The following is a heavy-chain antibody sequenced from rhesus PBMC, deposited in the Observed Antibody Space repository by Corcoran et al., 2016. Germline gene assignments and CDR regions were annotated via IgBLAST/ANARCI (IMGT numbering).Heavy chain of an antibody. CDR2: VYGNRGNT. D-gene: IGHD5-36*02. V-gene: IGHV4-80*01. J-gene: IGHJ4*01. CDR3: ARLSNIGSVFYFDF. Sequence: QVQLQESGPGLVKPSETLSLTCAVSGDSFSSFWWNWIRQSPGKGLERIGQVYGNRGNTKYNPSFRSRVTLSKVASKNQCSLQLTSVTAADTAVYFCARLSNIGSVFYFDFWGQGVLVTVSS. CDR1: GDSFSSFW.